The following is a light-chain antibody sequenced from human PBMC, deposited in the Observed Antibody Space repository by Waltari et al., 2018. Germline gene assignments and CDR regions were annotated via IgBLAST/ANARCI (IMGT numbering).Light chain of an antibody. V-gene: IGKV4-1*01. J-gene: IGKJ4*01. Sequence: DIVMTQSPDSLAVSLGERATINCKSSQSVLYSSNNKNYLAWYQQKPGQPPKLLIYWASTRESGVPDRFSGSGSGTDFTLTISSLQAEYVAVYYCQQYYSTPFFGGGTKVEIK. CDR2: WAS. CDR3: QQYYSTPF. CDR1: QSVLYSSNNKNY.